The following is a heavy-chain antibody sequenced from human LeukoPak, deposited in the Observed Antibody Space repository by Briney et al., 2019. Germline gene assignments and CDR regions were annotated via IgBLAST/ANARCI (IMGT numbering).Heavy chain of an antibody. J-gene: IGHJ6*02. D-gene: IGHD3-16*01. Sequence: GGSLRLSCAASGFTFSSYWMNWARQAPGKGLEWVANINHNGNVNYYVDSVKGRFTISRDNAKNSLYLQMSNLRAEDTAVYFCARGGGLDVWGQGATVTVSS. CDR3: ARGGGLDV. CDR2: INHNGNVN. CDR1: GFTFSSYW. V-gene: IGHV3-7*03.